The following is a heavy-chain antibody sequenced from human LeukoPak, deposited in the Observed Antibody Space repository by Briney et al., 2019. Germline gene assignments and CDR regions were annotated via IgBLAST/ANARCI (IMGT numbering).Heavy chain of an antibody. CDR2: ISSRSSYI. CDR1: GFTFSSYS. V-gene: IGHV3-21*01. D-gene: IGHD3-22*01. J-gene: IGHJ2*01. Sequence: PGGSLRLSCAASGFTFSSYSMNWVGQAPGKGLEWVSSISSRSSYIYYADSVKGRFTISRDNAKNSLYLQMNSLRAEDTAVYYCARVGGYYDSSGYYYVDWYFDLWGRGTLVTVSS. CDR3: ARVGGYYDSSGYYYVDWYFDL.